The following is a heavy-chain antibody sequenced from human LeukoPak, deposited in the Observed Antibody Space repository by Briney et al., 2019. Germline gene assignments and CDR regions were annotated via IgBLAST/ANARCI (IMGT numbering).Heavy chain of an antibody. J-gene: IGHJ4*02. Sequence: SETLSLTCAVYGGSFRGYYWSWIRQPPGKGLEWIGEINHSGSTNYNPSLKSRVTISVDTSKNQFSLKLSSVTAADTAVYYCARGNDDSSGYYYFDYWGQGTLVTVSS. CDR3: ARGNDDSSGYYYFDY. V-gene: IGHV4-34*01. CDR1: GGSFRGYY. D-gene: IGHD3-22*01. CDR2: INHSGST.